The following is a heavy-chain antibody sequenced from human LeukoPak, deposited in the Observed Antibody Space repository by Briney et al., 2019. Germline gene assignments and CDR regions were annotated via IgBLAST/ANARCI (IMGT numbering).Heavy chain of an antibody. J-gene: IGHJ4*02. CDR1: GFTFDDYA. V-gene: IGHV3-9*01. Sequence: PGRSLRLSCAASGFTFDDYAMHWVRQAPGKGLEWVSGISWNSGSIGYADSVKGRFTISRDNAKNSLYLQMNSLRAEDTALYYCAKGTPTAAGTEFDYWGQGTLVTVSS. CDR2: ISWNSGSI. D-gene: IGHD6-13*01. CDR3: AKGTPTAAGTEFDY.